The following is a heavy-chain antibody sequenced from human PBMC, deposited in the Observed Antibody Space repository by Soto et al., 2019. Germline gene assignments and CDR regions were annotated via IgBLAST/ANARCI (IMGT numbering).Heavy chain of an antibody. V-gene: IGHV4-31*03. Sequence: QVQLQESGPGLVKPSQTLSLTCTVSGGSISSGGYYWSWIRQHPGKGLEWIGYIYYSGSTYYNPSLKSRVTISVDPSKNQFSLKLSSLTAADTAVYYCARAYGSGYMDVWGQGTTVTVSS. CDR1: GGSISSGGYY. CDR2: IYYSGST. D-gene: IGHD3-10*01. J-gene: IGHJ6*02. CDR3: ARAYGSGYMDV.